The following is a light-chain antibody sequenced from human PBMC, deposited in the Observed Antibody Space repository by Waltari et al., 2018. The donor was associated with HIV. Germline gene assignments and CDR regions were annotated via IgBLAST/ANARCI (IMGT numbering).Light chain of an antibody. J-gene: IGLJ1*01. CDR2: QDN. V-gene: IGLV3-1*01. Sequence: SYELTQPPLLSVSPGQTASITCSGDKWANNDPSWYQQKPGQSPVLAIYQDNNRPPGIPERFSGSNSGNTATLTISGTQAMDEADYYCQAWDSSTGVFGTGTKVTVL. CDR3: QAWDSSTGV. CDR1: KWANND.